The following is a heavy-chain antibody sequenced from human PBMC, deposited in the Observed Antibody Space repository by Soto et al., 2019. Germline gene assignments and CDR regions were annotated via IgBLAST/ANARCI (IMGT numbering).Heavy chain of an antibody. V-gene: IGHV1-69*12. CDR3: AGHSSGVPGYYYGMDV. D-gene: IGHD3-22*01. Sequence: QVQLVQSGAEVKNPGSSVKVSCKASGGTFSSYAIGWVRQAPGQGLEWMGGIIPIFDTADYAQKFQGRVTITADESTNTAYMELSSLRSEDTAVYYCAGHSSGVPGYYYGMDVWGQGTTVTVSS. J-gene: IGHJ6*02. CDR2: IIPIFDTA. CDR1: GGTFSSYA.